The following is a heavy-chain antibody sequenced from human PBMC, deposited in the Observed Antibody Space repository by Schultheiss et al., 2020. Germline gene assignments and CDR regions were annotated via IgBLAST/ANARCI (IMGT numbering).Heavy chain of an antibody. D-gene: IGHD3-3*01. CDR1: GFTFSSYA. J-gene: IGHJ2*01. CDR3: ARDIITIFGVVTDWYFDL. CDR2: ISYDGSNK. V-gene: IGHV3-30-3*01. Sequence: SLKISCAASGFTFSSYAMHWVRQAPGKGLEWVAVISYDGSNKYYADSVKGRFTISRDNSKNTLYLQMNSLRAEDTAVYYCARDIITIFGVVTDWYFDLWGRGTLVTVSS.